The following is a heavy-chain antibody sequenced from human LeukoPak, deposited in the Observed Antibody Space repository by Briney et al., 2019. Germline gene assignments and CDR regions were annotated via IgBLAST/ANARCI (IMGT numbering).Heavy chain of an antibody. CDR1: EFSVGSNY. Sequence: GGSLRLSCAASEFSVGSNYMTWVRQAPGKGLEWVSLIYSGGSTYYADSVKGRFTISRDNSKNTLYLQMNSLRAEDTAVYYCARAKSVVGVNWPDYWGQGTLVTVSS. D-gene: IGHD1-26*01. CDR3: ARAKSVVGVNWPDY. CDR2: IYSGGST. J-gene: IGHJ4*02. V-gene: IGHV3-66*01.